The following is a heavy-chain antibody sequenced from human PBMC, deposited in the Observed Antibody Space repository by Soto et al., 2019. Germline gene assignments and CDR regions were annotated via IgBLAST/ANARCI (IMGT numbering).Heavy chain of an antibody. CDR3: ARVPLDYSNSHYFDF. Sequence: PSATLSLTCTFSGGSISSYYWSWIRQPPGKGLEWIGFIYNNRSFNYNPSLKSRVTISVDTSKHQFSLKLSSVTAADTAVYYCARVPLDYSNSHYFDFWGQGALVTVSS. D-gene: IGHD6-6*01. V-gene: IGHV4-59*01. J-gene: IGHJ4*02. CDR2: IYNNRSF. CDR1: GGSISSYY.